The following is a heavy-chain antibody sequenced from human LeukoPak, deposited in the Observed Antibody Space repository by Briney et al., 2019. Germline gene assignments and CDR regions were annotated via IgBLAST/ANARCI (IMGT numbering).Heavy chain of an antibody. Sequence: QVGGSLRLSCAASGFTFNTYDMHWVRQSPGKGLEYVAAISGDGAITYYAKSVKGRFTISRDNSKNTVYLQMGSLRGDDMAVYYCARPHSSGYYKSFLDVWGQGTTVTVSS. J-gene: IGHJ6*02. CDR1: GFTFNTYD. D-gene: IGHD3-22*01. CDR3: ARPHSSGYYKSFLDV. V-gene: IGHV3-64*01. CDR2: ISGDGAIT.